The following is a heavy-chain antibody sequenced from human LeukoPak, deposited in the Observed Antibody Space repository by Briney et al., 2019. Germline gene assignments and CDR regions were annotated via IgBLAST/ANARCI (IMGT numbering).Heavy chain of an antibody. V-gene: IGHV3-43*02. Sequence: GGSLRLSCAAPGFIFDNYAIHWVRQAPGKGLELVSLISGDGCSTFYADSVRGRFTISRDNTRKSLSLQMSSLRSEDTALYYCARESETSGWYDYWGQGTLVTVSS. CDR2: ISGDGCST. D-gene: IGHD6-19*01. CDR3: ARESETSGWYDY. J-gene: IGHJ4*02. CDR1: GFIFDNYA.